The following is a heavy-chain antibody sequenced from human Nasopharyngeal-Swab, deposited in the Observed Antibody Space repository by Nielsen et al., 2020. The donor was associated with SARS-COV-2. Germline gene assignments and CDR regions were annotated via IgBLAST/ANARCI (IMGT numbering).Heavy chain of an antibody. CDR3: ARGPHLGVRGVSWFDP. Sequence: GESLKISCAASGFTFSSYSMNWVRQAPGKGLEWVSYISSSSSTIYYADSVKGRSTISRDNAKNSLYLQMNSLRAEDTAVYYCARGPHLGVRGVSWFDPWGQGTLVTVSS. D-gene: IGHD3-10*01. V-gene: IGHV3-48*04. J-gene: IGHJ5*02. CDR2: ISSSSSTI. CDR1: GFTFSSYS.